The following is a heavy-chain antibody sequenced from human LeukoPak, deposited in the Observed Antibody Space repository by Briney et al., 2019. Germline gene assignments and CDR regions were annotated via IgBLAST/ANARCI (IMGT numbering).Heavy chain of an antibody. V-gene: IGHV4-59*01. D-gene: IGHD6-13*01. CDR2: IYYSGTT. Sequence: PSETLSLTCTVSGGSINYYYWSWIRQPPGKGLEWIGYIYYSGTTRYNPSLKSRVSISLDTSKNQFSLKLSSVTAADTAVYFCARDSSSSWISPYYYGMDVWGQGTTVTVSS. CDR3: ARDSSSSWISPYYYGMDV. CDR1: GGSINYYY. J-gene: IGHJ6*02.